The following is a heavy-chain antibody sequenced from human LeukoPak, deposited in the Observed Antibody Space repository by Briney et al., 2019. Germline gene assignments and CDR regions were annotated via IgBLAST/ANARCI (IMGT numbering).Heavy chain of an antibody. J-gene: IGHJ6*02. D-gene: IGHD3-10*01. Sequence: GESLKISCKGSGYSFTSFLIGWVRHLPGEGLEGMGIIFPGYSDTRYSPSFQGQVPLSADKSISTAYLESSSLKASDTARYYCARHHYCGSGAHPYYGMDVGGQGTTVSVSS. V-gene: IGHV5-51*01. CDR2: IFPGYSDT. CDR1: GYSFTSFL. CDR3: ARHHYCGSGAHPYYGMDV.